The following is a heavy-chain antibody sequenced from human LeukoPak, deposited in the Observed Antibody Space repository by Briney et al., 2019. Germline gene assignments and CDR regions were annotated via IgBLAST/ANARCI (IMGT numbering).Heavy chain of an antibody. V-gene: IGHV3-30-3*01. CDR1: GGTFSSYA. Sequence: SCKASGGTFSSYAMHWVRQAPGKGLEWVAVISYDGSNKYYADSVKGRFTISRDNSKNTLYLQMNSLRAEDTAVYYCARGEAYYYYYMDVWGKGTTVTVSS. J-gene: IGHJ6*03. CDR2: ISYDGSNK. CDR3: ARGEAYYYYYMDV. D-gene: IGHD1-26*01.